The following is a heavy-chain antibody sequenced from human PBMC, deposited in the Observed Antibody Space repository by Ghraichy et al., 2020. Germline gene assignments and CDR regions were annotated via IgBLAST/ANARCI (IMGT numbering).Heavy chain of an antibody. CDR2: ITDDNT. CDR1: GFNIGDDA. CDR3: ARDMQPDYSSSWYRDLLYYYYYMDV. Sequence: GGSLRLSCAASGFNIGDDAMSWVRQAPGKGLEWVSDITDDNTYYGDSVKGRFTISRDNSRSTLYLQMDSLRAEDTAVYYCARDMQPDYSSSWYRDLLYYYYYMDVWGKGTTVTVS. D-gene: IGHD6-13*01. J-gene: IGHJ6*03. V-gene: IGHV3-23*01.